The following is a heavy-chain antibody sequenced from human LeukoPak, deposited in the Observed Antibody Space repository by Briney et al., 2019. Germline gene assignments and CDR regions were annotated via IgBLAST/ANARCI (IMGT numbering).Heavy chain of an antibody. CDR1: GYTFTDDY. CDR2: IHFKSGAT. CDR3: ARGRADCSLTSCHTVDDYYSYLDV. D-gene: IGHD2-2*02. J-gene: IGHJ6*03. V-gene: IGHV1-2*02. Sequence: ASVKVSCKPSGYTFTDDYLHWVRQAPGQGLEWMGWIHFKSGATNFPQMFQGRLTLTRDTSVSTASLDLRSLKSDDTAVYFCARGRADCSLTSCHTVDDYYSYLDVWGKGTTVTVSS.